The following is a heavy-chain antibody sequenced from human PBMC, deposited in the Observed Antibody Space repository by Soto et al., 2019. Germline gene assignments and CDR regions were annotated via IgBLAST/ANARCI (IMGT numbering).Heavy chain of an antibody. CDR3: AAHSGSTYGPLDY. CDR1: GRSISSVNYY. J-gene: IGHJ4*02. CDR2: IYYSGST. D-gene: IGHD3-10*01. V-gene: IGHV4-30-4*01. Sequence: PSETLSLTCTVSGRSISSVNYYWSWIRQPPGKGLEWIGYIYYSGSTYYKTSLRSRITISVDTSKNQFSLKLSSVTAAYTAVYYCAAHSGSTYGPLDYWGQGTQVTVSS.